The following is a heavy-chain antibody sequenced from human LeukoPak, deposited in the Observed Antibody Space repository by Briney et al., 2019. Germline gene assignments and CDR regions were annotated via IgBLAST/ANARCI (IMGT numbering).Heavy chain of an antibody. CDR1: GGTFSSYA. Sequence: SVKVSCKASGGTFSSYAINWVRQAPGQGLEWMGGIIPIFGTANYAQKFQGRVTITAVESTSTAYMEVSSLRSEDTAVYYCARGWLAETMVVTPYNYWGQGTLVTVSS. J-gene: IGHJ4*02. CDR2: IIPIFGTA. D-gene: IGHD4-23*01. V-gene: IGHV1-69*13. CDR3: ARGWLAETMVVTPYNY.